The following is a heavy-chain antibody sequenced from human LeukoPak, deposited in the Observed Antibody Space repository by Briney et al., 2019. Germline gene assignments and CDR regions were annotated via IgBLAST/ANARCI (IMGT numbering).Heavy chain of an antibody. V-gene: IGHV5-51*01. J-gene: IGHJ5*02. CDR2: IYPGDSDT. D-gene: IGHD5-18*01. CDR1: GYSFANYW. CDR3: ARHLRLWQNWFDP. Sequence: GESLKISCKGSGYSFANYWIAWVRQTPGKGLEWMGIIYPGDSDTRYSPSFQGQVTISADKSISTAYLQWSSLKASDSAMYYCARHLRLWQNWFDPWGQGTLVTVSS.